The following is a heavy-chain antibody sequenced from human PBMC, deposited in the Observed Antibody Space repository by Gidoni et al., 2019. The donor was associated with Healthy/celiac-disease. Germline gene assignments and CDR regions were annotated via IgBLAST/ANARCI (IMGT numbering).Heavy chain of an antibody. CDR2: INHSGSN. J-gene: IGHJ6*02. CDR3: ARPTSYYYYGMDV. V-gene: IGHV4-34*01. CDR1: GGSFSGYY. Sequence: VQLQQWGAGLLQPSETLSLTCAVYGGSFSGYYWSWIRPPPGKGLEWIGEINHSGSNNYNTSLKSRGTISVETSKNQFALKLSSVTAAETAVYDCARPTSYYYYGMDVWGQGTTVTVS.